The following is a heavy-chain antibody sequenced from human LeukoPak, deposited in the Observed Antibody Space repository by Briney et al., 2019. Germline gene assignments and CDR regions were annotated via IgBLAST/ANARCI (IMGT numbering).Heavy chain of an antibody. CDR2: IYSGGIT. J-gene: IGHJ4*01. CDR1: GFAVSGNY. CDR3: ARLHSSSWCLDY. Sequence: QSGGSLRLSCVASGFAVSGNYMSWVRQAPGKGLEWFSFIYSGGITYYADSVKGRFTISRDHSNNTLYLQMNSLRAEDTAVYYCARLHSSSWCLDYWGHGTLV. V-gene: IGHV3-66*01. D-gene: IGHD6-13*01.